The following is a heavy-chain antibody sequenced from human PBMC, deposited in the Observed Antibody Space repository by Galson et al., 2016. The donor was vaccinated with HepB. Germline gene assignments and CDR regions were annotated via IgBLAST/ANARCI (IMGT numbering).Heavy chain of an antibody. V-gene: IGHV4-31*01. CDR1: GGSINGGYY. CDR3: ARARYCSGDGCYSGGLAG. Sequence: TLSLTCTVSGGSINGGYYWTWIRQHPGKGLEWIGYIYYSGSTYYTPSLESQVIISVDTSQSQFSLKLSSVTAADTAVYYCARARYCSGDGCYSGGLAGWGQGTTVTVSS. J-gene: IGHJ6*02. CDR2: IYYSGST. D-gene: IGHD2-15*01.